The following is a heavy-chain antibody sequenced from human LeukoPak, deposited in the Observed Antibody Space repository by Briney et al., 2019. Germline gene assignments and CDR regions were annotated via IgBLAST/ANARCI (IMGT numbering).Heavy chain of an antibody. CDR3: ARVIGGATPYYFDY. Sequence: PGGSLGLSCAASGFTFSGYAMKWARQAPGKGLEWVSSISGGSSYIYYADSVKGRFTISRDNAKNSLYLQMNSLRAEDTAVYYCARVIGGATPYYFDYWGQGTLVTVSS. CDR2: ISGGSSYI. CDR1: GFTFSGYA. J-gene: IGHJ4*02. D-gene: IGHD1-26*01. V-gene: IGHV3-21*01.